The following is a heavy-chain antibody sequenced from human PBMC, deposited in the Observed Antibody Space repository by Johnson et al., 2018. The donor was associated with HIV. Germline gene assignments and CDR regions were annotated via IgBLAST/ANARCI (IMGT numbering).Heavy chain of an antibody. CDR3: AKDKGVWGFDAFDI. CDR2: INSDGSST. Sequence: VQLVESGGGLVQPGGSLRLSCVASGFTFSSYWIHWVRQAPGKGLVWVSRINSDGSSTSYADSVKGRFTISRDNAKNTLYLQMNSLRAEDTAVYYCAKDKGVWGFDAFDIWGQGTMVTVSS. J-gene: IGHJ3*02. V-gene: IGHV3-74*01. D-gene: IGHD3-16*01. CDR1: GFTFSSYW.